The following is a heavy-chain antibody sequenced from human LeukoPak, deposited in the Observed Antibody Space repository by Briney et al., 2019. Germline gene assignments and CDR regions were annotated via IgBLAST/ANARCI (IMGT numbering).Heavy chain of an antibody. J-gene: IGHJ4*02. V-gene: IGHV3-66*03. CDR3: AKDWGYYYGSGSYFDY. Sequence: GGSLRLSCTVSGFTVSSNSMSWVRQAPGKGLEWVSFIYSDNTHYSDSVKGRFTISRDNSKNTLYLQMNSLRAEDTAVYYCAKDWGYYYGSGSYFDYWGQGTLVTVSS. CDR2: IYSDNT. D-gene: IGHD3-10*01. CDR1: GFTVSSNS.